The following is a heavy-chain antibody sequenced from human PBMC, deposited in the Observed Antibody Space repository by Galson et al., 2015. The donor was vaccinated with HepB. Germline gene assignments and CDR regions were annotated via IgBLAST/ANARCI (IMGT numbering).Heavy chain of an antibody. Sequence: SLRLSCAASGFTFSDYYMSWIRQAPGKGLEWVSYISSSSSYTNYADSVKGRFTISRDNAKNSLYLQMNSLRAEDTAVYYCARGKRTAIVMLDYWGQGTLVTVSS. CDR1: GFTFSDYY. CDR3: ARGKRTAIVMLDY. CDR2: ISSSSSYT. V-gene: IGHV3-11*05. J-gene: IGHJ4*02. D-gene: IGHD5-18*01.